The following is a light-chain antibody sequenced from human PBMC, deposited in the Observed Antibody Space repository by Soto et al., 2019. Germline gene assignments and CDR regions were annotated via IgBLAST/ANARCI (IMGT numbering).Light chain of an antibody. J-gene: IGKJ5*01. CDR3: QQYGRSIT. CDR2: GAS. CDR1: QSVTSSY. V-gene: IGKV3-20*01. Sequence: IVLTQSPGTLSLSPGERATLSCRASQSVTSSYLAWYQQKPGQAPRLLIYGASSRVTGIPDRFSGSGSGTDFTLTISRLEPEDFAVYYCQQYGRSITFGQGTRLEI.